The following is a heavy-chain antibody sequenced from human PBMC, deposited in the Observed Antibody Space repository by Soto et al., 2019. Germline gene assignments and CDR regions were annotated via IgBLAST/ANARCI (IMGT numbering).Heavy chain of an antibody. CDR1: GGSFSGYT. D-gene: IGHD3-16*01. Sequence: QVQLQQWGAGLLKPSETLSLTCAVYGGSFSGYTWIWIRQPPGKGLEWIGEINHSGTTNHNPSLKSRVIISVDTSKTQFSLRLTSVTAADTAVYYCARGSDYTSSFDYWGQGTLVTVSS. J-gene: IGHJ4*02. CDR3: ARGSDYTSSFDY. CDR2: INHSGTT. V-gene: IGHV4-34*01.